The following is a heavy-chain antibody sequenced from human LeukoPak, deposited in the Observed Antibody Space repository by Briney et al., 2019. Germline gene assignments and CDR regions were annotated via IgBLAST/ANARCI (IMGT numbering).Heavy chain of an antibody. CDR2: IIPLLGIT. V-gene: IGHV1-69*04. CDR1: GGTFSSYA. D-gene: IGHD2-15*01. J-gene: IGHJ6*02. Sequence: ASVKVSCKASGGTFSSYAMNWVRQAPGQGLEWVGRIIPLLGITNHAQKLQGRVTVTADTSTNTAYMELSSLISDDTAVYYCARDVPDCSGGSCYTYYYYGMDVWGQGTTVTVSS. CDR3: ARDVPDCSGGSCYTYYYYGMDV.